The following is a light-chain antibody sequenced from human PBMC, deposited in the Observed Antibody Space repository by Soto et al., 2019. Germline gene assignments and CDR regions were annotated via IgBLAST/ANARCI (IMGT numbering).Light chain of an antibody. CDR2: GAS. CDR3: LQYNRYRT. CDR1: QSISRW. J-gene: IGKJ1*01. Sequence: DIQMTQSPSTLSASVGDRVTITCRASQSISRWLAWYQQKPGEAPKLLIHGASSLESGVPSRFSGGGSGTEFTLTISRLQSDDFATYYCLQYNRYRTFGQGTKVEIK. V-gene: IGKV1-5*01.